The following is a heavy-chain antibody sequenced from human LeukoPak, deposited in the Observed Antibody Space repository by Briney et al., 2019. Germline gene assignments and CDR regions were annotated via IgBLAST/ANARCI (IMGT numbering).Heavy chain of an antibody. D-gene: IGHD3-16*02. Sequence: GEALQISSKGSGCGFTSYWISWVRRLPGKGRGWRGRIDTSDTYTNYSPSFQGHVTISADKSISTAYLHWSSLKASDTAMYYCARRGDYVWGSYRMYYFDYWGQGTLVTVSS. V-gene: IGHV5-10-1*01. J-gene: IGHJ4*02. CDR3: ARRGDYVWGSYRMYYFDY. CDR2: IDTSDTYT. CDR1: GCGFTSYW.